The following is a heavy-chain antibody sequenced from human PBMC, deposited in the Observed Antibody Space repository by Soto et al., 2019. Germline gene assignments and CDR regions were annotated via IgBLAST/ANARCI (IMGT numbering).Heavy chain of an antibody. Sequence: GGSLRLSCAASGFTFSSYAMSWVRQAPGKGLEWVSAISGSGGSTYYADSVKGRFTISRDNSKNTLYLQMNSLRAEDTAVYYCAKDHQGREQWLFPFDYWGQGTLVTVSS. D-gene: IGHD6-19*01. CDR1: GFTFSSYA. V-gene: IGHV3-23*01. CDR3: AKDHQGREQWLFPFDY. J-gene: IGHJ4*02. CDR2: ISGSGGST.